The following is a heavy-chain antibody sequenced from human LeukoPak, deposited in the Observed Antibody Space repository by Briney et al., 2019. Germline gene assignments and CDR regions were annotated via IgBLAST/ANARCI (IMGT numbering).Heavy chain of an antibody. D-gene: IGHD3-22*01. Sequence: PGGSLRLSCAASGFTVTNYNMNWVRRPRGKGLEWVSFISESGTAIYYADSVKGRFTIFRDNSKNTLYLQMHSLTAEDTAVFYCAKGAMHYYDSSGYNYFDYWGQGTLVTVSS. CDR3: AKGAMHYYDSSGYNYFDY. V-gene: IGHV3-23*01. CDR1: GFTVTNYN. J-gene: IGHJ4*02. CDR2: ISESGTAI.